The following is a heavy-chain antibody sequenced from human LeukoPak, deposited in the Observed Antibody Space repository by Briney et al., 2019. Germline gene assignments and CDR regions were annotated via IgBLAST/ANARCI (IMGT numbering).Heavy chain of an antibody. J-gene: IGHJ4*02. CDR2: ISYSGST. CDR3: ARRKVAGQFDY. D-gene: IGHD6-19*01. Sequence: PSETLSLTCTLSAGSISSYYWSWIRQPPGKGLEWIGYISYSGSTNYNPSLKSRVTISVDTSKNQFSLKLSSVTAAATAVYYCARRKVAGQFDYWGQGTLVTVSS. V-gene: IGHV4-59*08. CDR1: AGSISSYY.